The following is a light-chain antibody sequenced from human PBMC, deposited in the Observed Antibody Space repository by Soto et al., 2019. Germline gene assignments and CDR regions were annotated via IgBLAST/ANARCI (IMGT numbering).Light chain of an antibody. CDR2: GNS. CDR1: SSNIGAGYD. CDR3: QSYDSSLSGWV. J-gene: IGLJ3*02. V-gene: IGLV1-40*01. Sequence: QSVLTQPSSVSGAPGQRVTISCTGSSSNIGAGYDVHWYQQLPGTAPKLLIYGNSNRPSGVPDRFSGSKSGTSASLAITGLQAEDDADYYCQSYDSSLSGWVFGGGTKVTVL.